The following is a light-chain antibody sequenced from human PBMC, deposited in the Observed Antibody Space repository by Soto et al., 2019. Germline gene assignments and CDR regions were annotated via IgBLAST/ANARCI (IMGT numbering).Light chain of an antibody. CDR2: GAF. J-gene: IGKJ1*01. CDR1: QSVSSNY. V-gene: IGKV3-20*01. CDR3: QQYGSSPPRT. Sequence: EIVLTQSPGTLSLSPGERATSPCSAIQSVSSNYLAWYQQKPGQAPRLLIYGAFKRATGIPDRFSGSGSGADFTLSISRLEPEDFAVYYCQQYGSSPPRTFGQGTKVDIK.